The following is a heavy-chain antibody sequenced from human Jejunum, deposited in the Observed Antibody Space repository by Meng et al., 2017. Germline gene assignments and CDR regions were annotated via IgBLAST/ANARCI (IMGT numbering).Heavy chain of an antibody. Sequence: SETLSLTCSVSGTSISSSNYYWGWIRQPPGKGLEWIASFTFGGSTYSSPSLNSRVFISFDTTKNQLSLKLTSVTAADTAVYYCATGSYSDYWGQGTLVTVSS. CDR2: FTFGGST. V-gene: IGHV4-39*07. D-gene: IGHD1-1*01. CDR1: GTSISSSNYY. CDR3: ATGSYSDY. J-gene: IGHJ4*02.